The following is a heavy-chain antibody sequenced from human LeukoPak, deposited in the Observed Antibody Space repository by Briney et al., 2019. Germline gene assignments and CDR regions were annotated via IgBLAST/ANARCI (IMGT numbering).Heavy chain of an antibody. J-gene: IGHJ5*02. Sequence: ASVKVSCKASGYTFTGYYIHWVRQAPGRGLEWMGWINPNSGGTNYAQKFQGRVTMTRDTSISTAYMELSRLRSDDTAVYYCARGYCGGDCPTNWFDPWGQGTLVTVSS. V-gene: IGHV1-2*02. CDR2: INPNSGGT. CDR3: ARGYCGGDCPTNWFDP. CDR1: GYTFTGYY. D-gene: IGHD2-21*02.